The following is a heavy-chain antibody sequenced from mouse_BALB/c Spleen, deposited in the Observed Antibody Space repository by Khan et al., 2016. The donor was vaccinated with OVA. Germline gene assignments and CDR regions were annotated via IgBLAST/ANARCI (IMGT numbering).Heavy chain of an antibody. CDR3: AKNRKGYFDC. CDR2: RWSGGPT. J-gene: IGHJ2*01. Sequence: QVQLKQSGPGLVQPSQSLSITCTVSGFSLTNYGVHWVRQSPGKGLAWLGVRWSGGPTDYNESFRTRLSSNRDTAKSQVFVKMNTIQANDAAIYCCAKNRKGYFDCWGQGTTLTVSS. CDR1: GFSLTNYG. V-gene: IGHV2-2*02.